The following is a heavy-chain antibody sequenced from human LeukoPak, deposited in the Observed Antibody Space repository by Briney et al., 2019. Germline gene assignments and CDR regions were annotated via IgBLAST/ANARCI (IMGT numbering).Heavy chain of an antibody. CDR1: GYTFTSYA. CDR2: INTNTGNP. CDR3: ARDVGGYSSGWSRVYYFDY. V-gene: IGHV7-4-1*02. D-gene: IGHD6-19*01. J-gene: IGHJ4*02. Sequence: ASVKVSCKASGYTFTSYAMNWVRQAPGRGLEWMGWINTNTGNPTYAQGFTGRFVFSLDTSVSTAYLQISSLKAEDTAVYYCARDVGGYSSGWSRVYYFDYWGQGTLVTVSS.